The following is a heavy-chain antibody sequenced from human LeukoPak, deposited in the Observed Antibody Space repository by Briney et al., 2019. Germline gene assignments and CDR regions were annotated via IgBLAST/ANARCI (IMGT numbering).Heavy chain of an antibody. J-gene: IGHJ5*02. Sequence: SETLSLTCTVSGYSISSGYYWGWIRQAPGKGLEWIGSIYNSGSTYYNPSLKSRVTISVDMSKNQFSLKMSSVTAADTAVYYCARAYSSSWYWNWFDPWGQGTLVTVSS. V-gene: IGHV4-38-2*02. CDR2: IYNSGST. D-gene: IGHD6-13*01. CDR1: GYSISSGYY. CDR3: ARAYSSSWYWNWFDP.